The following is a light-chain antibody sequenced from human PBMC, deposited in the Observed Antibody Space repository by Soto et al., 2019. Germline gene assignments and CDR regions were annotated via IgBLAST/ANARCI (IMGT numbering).Light chain of an antibody. CDR2: GAS. CDR1: QSVSSSY. J-gene: IGKJ4*01. V-gene: IGKV3-20*01. CDR3: QQYGSSSLT. Sequence: EIVLTQSTGTLSLSPGERATLSCRASQSVSSSYLAWYQQKPGQAPRLLIYGASSRATGIPDRFSGSGSGTDFTLTISRLEPDDFAVYYCQQYGSSSLTFGGGTKVEIK.